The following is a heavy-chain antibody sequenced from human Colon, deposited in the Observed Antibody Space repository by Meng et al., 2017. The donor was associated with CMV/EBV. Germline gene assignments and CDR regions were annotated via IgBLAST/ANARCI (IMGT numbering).Heavy chain of an antibody. CDR1: TFATYA. CDR2: MSPNSGNA. Sequence: TFATYAIPWVRQAAGQGLEWMAWMSPNSGNAAVAPKFQGRVSMTSDTSLSTAYLELSGLQFEDTAVYYCARGYYDDNGYNKYACDIWGQGTMVTVSS. J-gene: IGHJ3*02. CDR3: ARGYYDDNGYNKYACDI. D-gene: IGHD3-22*01. V-gene: IGHV1-8*02.